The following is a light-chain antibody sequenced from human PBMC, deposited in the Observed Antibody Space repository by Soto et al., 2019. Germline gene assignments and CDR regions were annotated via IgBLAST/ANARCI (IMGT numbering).Light chain of an antibody. J-gene: IGLJ2*01. V-gene: IGLV2-14*01. Sequence: QSALTQPACVSGSPGQSITISWTGTSSDVGGYNYVSWYQQHPGKAPKLMIYDVSNRPSGVSNRFSGSKSGNTASLTISGLQAEDEADYYCSSYTSSSTLVFGGGTKLTVL. CDR3: SSYTSSSTLV. CDR2: DVS. CDR1: SSDVGGYNY.